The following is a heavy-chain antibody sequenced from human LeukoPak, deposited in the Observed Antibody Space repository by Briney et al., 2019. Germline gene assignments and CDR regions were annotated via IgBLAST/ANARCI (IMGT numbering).Heavy chain of an antibody. CDR2: MKQDGREK. Sequence: PGGSLRLSCVASGFTLTNYWMTWVRQAPGKGLEWVANMKQDGREKYYVDSVKGRFTVSRDNAKNSLYLQMDSLRDEDTAVYYCARGGGSGRWGSAFDMWGQGTMVTVSP. CDR1: GFTLTNYW. CDR3: ARGGGSGRWGSAFDM. J-gene: IGHJ3*02. V-gene: IGHV3-7*01. D-gene: IGHD3-16*01.